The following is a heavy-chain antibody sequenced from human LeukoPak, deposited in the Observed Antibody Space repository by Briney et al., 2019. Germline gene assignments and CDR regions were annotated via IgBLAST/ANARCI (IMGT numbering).Heavy chain of an antibody. CDR3: ARVGPPEPHYYYYYMDV. CDR2: IKQDGSEK. Sequence: GGSLRLSCAASGFTFSSYWMSWVRQAPGKGLEWVANIKQDGSEKYYVDSVKGRFTISRDNAKNSLYLQMNSLRAEDTAVYYCARVGPPEPHYYYYYMDVWGKGTTVTVSS. J-gene: IGHJ6*03. V-gene: IGHV3-7*01. CDR1: GFTFSSYW.